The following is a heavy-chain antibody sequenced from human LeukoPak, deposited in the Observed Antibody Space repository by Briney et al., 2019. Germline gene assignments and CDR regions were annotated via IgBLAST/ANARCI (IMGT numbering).Heavy chain of an antibody. CDR1: GASISSYY. J-gene: IGHJ6*02. V-gene: IGHV4-59*12. CDR2: IYYSGST. Sequence: PSETLSLICTVSGASISSYYWSWIRQPPGKGLEWIGYIYYSGSTYYNPSLKSRVTISVDTSKNQFSLKLSSVTAADTAVYYCARDIGLCSGGSCYPTYYYGMDVWGQGTTVTVSS. D-gene: IGHD2-15*01. CDR3: ARDIGLCSGGSCYPTYYYGMDV.